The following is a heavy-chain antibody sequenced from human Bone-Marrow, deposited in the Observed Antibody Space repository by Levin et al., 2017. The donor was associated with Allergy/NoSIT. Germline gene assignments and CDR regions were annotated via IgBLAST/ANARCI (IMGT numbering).Heavy chain of an antibody. CDR3: AKWSGNPALGGYYYGMDV. D-gene: IGHD4-23*01. CDR1: GFTFSSYA. Sequence: GESLKISCAASGFTFSSYAMSWVRQAPGKGLEWVSAISGSGGSTYYADSVKGRFTISRDNSKNTLYLQMNSLRAEDTAVYYCAKWSGNPALGGYYYGMDVWGQGTTVTVSS. CDR2: ISGSGGST. J-gene: IGHJ6*02. V-gene: IGHV3-23*01.